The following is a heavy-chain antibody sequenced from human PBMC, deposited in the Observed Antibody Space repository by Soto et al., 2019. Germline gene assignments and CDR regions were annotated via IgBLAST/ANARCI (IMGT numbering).Heavy chain of an antibody. CDR1: VYTFTSYY. CDR3: ARAYCSGGSCYSVFSFAAFDI. D-gene: IGHD2-15*01. CDR2: INPSGGST. Sequence: VSVKVACKASVYTFTSYYMHWRRQAPGQGLEWMGIINPSGGSTSYAQKFQGRVTMTRDTSTSTVYMELSSLRSEDTAVYYCARAYCSGGSCYSVFSFAAFDIWGHGTIVSVSS. V-gene: IGHV1-46*03. J-gene: IGHJ3*02.